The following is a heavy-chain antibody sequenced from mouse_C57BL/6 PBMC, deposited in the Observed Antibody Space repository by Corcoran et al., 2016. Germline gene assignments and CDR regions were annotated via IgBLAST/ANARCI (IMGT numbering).Heavy chain of an antibody. D-gene: IGHD1-1*01. CDR2: IYWDDDK. Sequence: QVTLKESGPGMLKSSQTLSLTCSFSGFSLSTSGMGVSWIRQPSGKGLEWLAHIYWDDDKRYNPSLKSRLTISKDTSRNQVFLKITSVDTADTATYYCARSLLLRCFDVWGTGTTVTVSS. V-gene: IGHV8-12*01. CDR3: ARSLLLRCFDV. CDR1: GFSLSTSGMG. J-gene: IGHJ1*03.